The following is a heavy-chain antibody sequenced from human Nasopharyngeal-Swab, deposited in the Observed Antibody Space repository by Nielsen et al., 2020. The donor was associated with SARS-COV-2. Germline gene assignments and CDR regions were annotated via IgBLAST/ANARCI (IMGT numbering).Heavy chain of an antibody. V-gene: IGHV3-23*01. CDR1: GFTFSTYA. J-gene: IGHJ4*01. D-gene: IGHD3-3*01. CDR2: IDAGGGNT. CDR3: AKYFGSGAYEAFCDC. Sequence: GGSLRLSCAASGFTFSTYAMTWVRQAPGKGLEWVSTIDAGGGNTWYADSVKGRFTISRDNSKSTLYLQMDSLRAEDTAVYYCAKYFGSGAYEAFCDCWGHGALVTVSS.